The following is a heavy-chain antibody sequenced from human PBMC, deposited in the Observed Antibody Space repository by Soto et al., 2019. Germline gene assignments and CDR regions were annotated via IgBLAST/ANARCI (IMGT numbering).Heavy chain of an antibody. D-gene: IGHD2-15*01. Sequence: QVQLQESGPGLVKPSETLSLTCTVSGGSISSYYWSWIRQPPGKGLEHIGYIYYSGSTNYNPSLKSRVTISVDTSKNQFSRNLNSVTAADTAVYYCARLGCSGGSCPFDPWGQGTLVTVSS. CDR3: ARLGCSGGSCPFDP. J-gene: IGHJ5*02. V-gene: IGHV4-59*08. CDR2: IYYSGST. CDR1: GGSISSYY.